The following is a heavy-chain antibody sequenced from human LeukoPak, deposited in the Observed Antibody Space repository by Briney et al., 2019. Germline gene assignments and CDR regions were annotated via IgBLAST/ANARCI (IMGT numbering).Heavy chain of an antibody. CDR2: MNPNSGNT. D-gene: IGHD2-15*01. CDR1: GYTFTSYD. V-gene: IGHV1-8*01. Sequence: ASVKVSCKASGYTFTSYDINWVRQATGRGLEWMGWMNPNSGNTGYAQRFEGRVTMTRNNSISTAYMELSTLRSEDSAVYYCARGPSPYCSGDSCYSFLYFHHWGQGTLVTVSS. J-gene: IGHJ1*01. CDR3: ARGPSPYCSGDSCYSFLYFHH.